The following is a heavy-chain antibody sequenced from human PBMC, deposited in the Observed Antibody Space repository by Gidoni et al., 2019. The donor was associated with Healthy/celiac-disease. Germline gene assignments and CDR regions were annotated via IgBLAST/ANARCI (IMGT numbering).Heavy chain of an antibody. CDR1: GFTFSSSA. V-gene: IGHV3-23*01. Sequence: EVQLLESGGGLVQPGGSLRLSCAASGFTFSSSAMSWVRQAPGKGLEWVSAISGSGCSTYYADSVKGRFTISRDNSKNTLYLQMNSLRAEDTAVYYCAKDVLGYCSSTSCSYYYYYGMDVWGQGTTVTVSS. CDR2: ISGSGCST. J-gene: IGHJ6*02. D-gene: IGHD2-2*01. CDR3: AKDVLGYCSSTSCSYYYYYGMDV.